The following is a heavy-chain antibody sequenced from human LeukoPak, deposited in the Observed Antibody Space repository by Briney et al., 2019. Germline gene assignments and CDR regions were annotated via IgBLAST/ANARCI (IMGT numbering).Heavy chain of an antibody. D-gene: IGHD6-13*01. Sequence: SETLSLTCTVSGDSISSGDYYWSWIRQPAGKGLEWIGRISSSGSTNYNPSLKSRVTISVDTSKNQFSLRLTSVTAADTAVYSCARGGYSGFDPWGQGTLVTVSS. J-gene: IGHJ5*02. CDR3: ARGGYSGFDP. CDR2: ISSSGST. CDR1: GDSISSGDYY. V-gene: IGHV4-61*02.